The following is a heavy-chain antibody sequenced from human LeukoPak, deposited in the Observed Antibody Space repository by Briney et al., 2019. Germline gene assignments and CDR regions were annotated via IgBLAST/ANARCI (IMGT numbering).Heavy chain of an antibody. V-gene: IGHV3-23*01. CDR3: ANIPPFDYGDYAIRLD. D-gene: IGHD4-17*01. CDR2: IRNFGET. J-gene: IGHJ4*02. CDR1: GFTFRNYA. Sequence: GASLRLSCAASGFTFRNYAMAWVRQAPGKGLEWVSSIRNFGETHYADSVRGRFIISRDNSQNTLYLRMNSLRAEDSALYYCANIPPFDYGDYAIRLDWGQGTLVTVSS.